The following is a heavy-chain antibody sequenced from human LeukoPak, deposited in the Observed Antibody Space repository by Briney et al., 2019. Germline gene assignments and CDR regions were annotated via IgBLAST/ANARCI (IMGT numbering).Heavy chain of an antibody. CDR3: ARSNWPYYFDY. J-gene: IGHJ4*02. Sequence: GGSLRLSCAASGFTFSSYWMHRVRQAPGKGLVWVSWITGDGSSTRYADSVKGRFTISRDNAKNTLYLQVNSLRAEDTAVYYCARSNWPYYFDYWGQGTLVTVSS. D-gene: IGHD1-1*01. V-gene: IGHV3-74*01. CDR1: GFTFSSYW. CDR2: ITGDGSST.